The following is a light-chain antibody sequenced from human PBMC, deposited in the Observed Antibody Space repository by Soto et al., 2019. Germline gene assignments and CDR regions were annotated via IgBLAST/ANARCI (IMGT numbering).Light chain of an antibody. Sequence: QSALTQPRSVSGSPGQSVAISCTGTSSDVGGYNHVAWYQQHPGKAPKLMIFDVNKRPSWVPDRFSGSKSGNTASLTISGLQAEDEADYYCATWDDSLSGYVVFGGGTKLTVL. CDR1: SSDVGGYNH. CDR2: DVN. CDR3: ATWDDSLSGYVV. J-gene: IGLJ2*01. V-gene: IGLV2-11*01.